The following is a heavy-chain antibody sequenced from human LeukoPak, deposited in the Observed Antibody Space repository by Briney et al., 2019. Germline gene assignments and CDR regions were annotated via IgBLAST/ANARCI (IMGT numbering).Heavy chain of an antibody. D-gene: IGHD1-26*01. Sequence: KAGGSLRLSCAASGFTVSNNYMSWDRQAQGKGLEWVAIIYTDGSTYYADSMRGRFTISRDVSKNTIYLQMSSLRVEDTAVYFCSRAGEVLPHDGFDIWGQGTMVTVSS. CDR1: GFTVSNNY. CDR3: SRAGEVLPHDGFDI. V-gene: IGHV3-53*01. J-gene: IGHJ3*02. CDR2: IYTDGST.